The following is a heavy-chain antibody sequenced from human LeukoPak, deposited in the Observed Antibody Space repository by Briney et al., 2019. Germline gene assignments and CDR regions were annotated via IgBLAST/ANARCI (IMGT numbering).Heavy chain of an antibody. D-gene: IGHD5-18*01. CDR1: GYTFTGYY. Sequence: ASVKVSCKASGYTFTGYYMNWVRQAPGQGLEWMGRINPNSGGTNYAHTFQGRVTMTRDTSISTAYMELSRLRSEDTAVYYCARGSIDSLPDYWGQGTLVTVSS. J-gene: IGHJ4*02. CDR3: ARGSIDSLPDY. V-gene: IGHV1-2*06. CDR2: INPNSGGT.